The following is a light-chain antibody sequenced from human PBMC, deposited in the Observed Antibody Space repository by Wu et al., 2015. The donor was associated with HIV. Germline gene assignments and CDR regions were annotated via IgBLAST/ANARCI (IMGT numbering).Light chain of an antibody. J-gene: IGKJ1*01. CDR2: AAS. CDR3: QKYNTAPWT. V-gene: IGKV1-27*01. CDR1: QGISSY. Sequence: IRITQSPSSLSASTGDRVTITCRASQGISSYLAWYQQKPGKAPKLLIYAASTLQSGVPSRFSGSGSGTDFTLTISSLQPEDVATYYCQKYNTAPWTFGQGTKVEMK.